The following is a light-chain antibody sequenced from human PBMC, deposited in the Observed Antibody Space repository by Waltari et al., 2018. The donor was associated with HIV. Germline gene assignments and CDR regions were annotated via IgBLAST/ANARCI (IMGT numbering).Light chain of an antibody. V-gene: IGLV2-23*01. CDR2: EAS. CDR3: CSYAGSSTWV. Sequence: QSALTQPASVSGSPGQSITISCTGTSTDVGSYNLVSWYQQHPGKAPKLIIYEASKRPSGVSNRFSGSKSGNTASLTISGLQAEDEADYYCCSYAGSSTWVFGGGTKLTVL. J-gene: IGLJ3*02. CDR1: STDVGSYNL.